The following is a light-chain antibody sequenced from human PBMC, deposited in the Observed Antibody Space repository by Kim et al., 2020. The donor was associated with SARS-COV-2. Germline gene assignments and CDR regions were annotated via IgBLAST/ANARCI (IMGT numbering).Light chain of an antibody. Sequence: QSITISCTATSSDIGGYNYVSWYQQHPGTAPKLIIYDVNNRPSGVSSRFSGSKSGNTASLTISGLQAEDEADYHCTSFTNSSTYVVFGGGTKVTVL. CDR3: TSFTNSSTYVV. V-gene: IGLV2-14*03. CDR2: DVN. J-gene: IGLJ2*01. CDR1: SSDIGGYNY.